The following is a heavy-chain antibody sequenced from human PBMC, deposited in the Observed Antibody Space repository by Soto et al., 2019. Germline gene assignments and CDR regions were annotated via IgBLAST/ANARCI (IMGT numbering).Heavy chain of an antibody. CDR2: ISYGGGGK. CDR3: VKGRTAETAIEVDH. CDR1: GFSFSSYG. J-gene: IGHJ4*02. Sequence: QVQLVEFGGAVVQPGRSLRLSCAASGFSFSSYGMQWVRQAPGKGLEWLAVISYGGGGKHYAESVEGRFTISRDSSKNLLFVPMDSRLVADTAVYYFVKGRTAETAIEVDHWGQGARVTVSA. V-gene: IGHV3-30*18.